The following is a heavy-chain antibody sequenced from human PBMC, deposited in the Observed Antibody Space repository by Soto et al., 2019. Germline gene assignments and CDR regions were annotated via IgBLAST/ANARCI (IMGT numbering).Heavy chain of an antibody. D-gene: IGHD4-4*01. CDR2: MNPNSGNT. V-gene: IGHV1-8*01. J-gene: IGHJ5*02. CDR1: GYTFTSYD. Sequence: ASVKVSCKASGYTFTSYDINWVRQATGQGLEWMGWMNPNSGNTGYAQKFQGRVTMTRNTSISTPYMELSSLRSEDTAVYYCARAQAVTSHNWFDPWGQGTLVTVSS. CDR3: ARAQAVTSHNWFDP.